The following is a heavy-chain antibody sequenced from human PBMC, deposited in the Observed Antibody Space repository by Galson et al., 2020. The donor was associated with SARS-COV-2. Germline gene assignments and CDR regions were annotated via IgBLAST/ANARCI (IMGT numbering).Heavy chain of an antibody. CDR2: ISWNSGSI. CDR1: AFTLDDYA. D-gene: IGHD1-26*01. CDR3: ALLVSGSYPFISYYGMDV. V-gene: IGHV3-9*01. J-gene: IGHJ6*02. Sequence: GGSLRLSCAASAFTLDDYAMHWVRQAPGKGLEWVSGISWNSGSIGYADSVKGRFTISRDNAKNSLYLQMNSLRAEDTALYYCALLVSGSYPFISYYGMDVWGQGTTVTVSS.